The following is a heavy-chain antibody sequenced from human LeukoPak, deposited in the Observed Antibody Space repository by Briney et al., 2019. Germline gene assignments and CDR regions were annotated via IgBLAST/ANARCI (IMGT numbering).Heavy chain of an antibody. CDR3: ARDGYDFWSDYPTTLDY. V-gene: IGHV3-48*01. J-gene: IGHJ4*02. Sequence: GGSLRLSCAASGFNFSSYSMDSVRQAPGKGLEWVSYISTSSRTIYYADSVKGRFPISRDNAKNSLFLQMNSLRAEDTAVYYCARDGYDFWSDYPTTLDYWGQGTLVTVSS. CDR1: GFNFSSYS. CDR2: ISTSSRTI. D-gene: IGHD3-3*01.